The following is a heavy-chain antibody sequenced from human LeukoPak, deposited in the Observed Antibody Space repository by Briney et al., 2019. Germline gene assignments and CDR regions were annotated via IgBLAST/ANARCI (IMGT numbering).Heavy chain of an antibody. CDR2: IWYDGSNK. D-gene: IGHD3-16*01. J-gene: IGHJ5*02. CDR1: GFTFSSYG. Sequence: PGRSLRLSCAASGFTFSSYGMHWVRQAPGKGLEWVAVIWYDGSNKYYADSVKGRFTISRDNSKNTLYLQMNSLRAEDTAVCYCARDGGLNWFDPWGQGTLVTVSS. CDR3: ARDGGLNWFDP. V-gene: IGHV3-33*01.